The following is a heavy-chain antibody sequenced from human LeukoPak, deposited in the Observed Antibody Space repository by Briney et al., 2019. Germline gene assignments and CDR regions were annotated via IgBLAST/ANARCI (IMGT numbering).Heavy chain of an antibody. CDR3: ARQDCSGGSCYLDC. CDR2: ISYDGSNK. CDR1: GFTFSSYG. D-gene: IGHD2-15*01. J-gene: IGHJ4*02. Sequence: GRSLRLSCAASGFTFSSYGMHWVRQAPGKGLEWVAVISYDGSNKYYADSVKGRFTISRGNSKNTLYLQMDSLRAEDTAVYYCARQDCSGGSCYLDCWGQGTLVTVSS. V-gene: IGHV3-30*03.